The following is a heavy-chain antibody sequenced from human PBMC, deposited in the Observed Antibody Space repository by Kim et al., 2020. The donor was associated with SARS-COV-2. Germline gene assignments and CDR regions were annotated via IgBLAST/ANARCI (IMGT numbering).Heavy chain of an antibody. D-gene: IGHD3-9*01. Sequence: VKGRFTTTRNNAKNSLYLQMNSLLAEDTAVYYCASSYYDILTGRDDAFDIWGQGTMVTVSS. V-gene: IGHV3-11*01. J-gene: IGHJ3*02. CDR3: ASSYYDILTGRDDAFDI.